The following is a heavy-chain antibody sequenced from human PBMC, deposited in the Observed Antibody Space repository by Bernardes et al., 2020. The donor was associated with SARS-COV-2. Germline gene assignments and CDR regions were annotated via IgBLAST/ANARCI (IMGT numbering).Heavy chain of an antibody. CDR1: GGSFSGYY. J-gene: IGHJ4*02. CDR2: INHSGST. CDR3: ARRSTTRFDY. Sequence: SDPLSLTCAVYGGSFSGYYWSWIRQPPGKGLEWIGEINHSGSTNYNPSLKSRVTISVDTSKNQFSLKLSSVTAADTAVYYCARRSTTRFDYWGQGTLVTVSS. V-gene: IGHV4-34*01. D-gene: IGHD1-1*01.